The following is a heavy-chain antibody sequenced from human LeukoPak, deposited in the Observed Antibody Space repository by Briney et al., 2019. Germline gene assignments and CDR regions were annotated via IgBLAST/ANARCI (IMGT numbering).Heavy chain of an antibody. CDR2: ISYDGSSK. D-gene: IGHD5-18*01. Sequence: QSGGSLRLSCAASGFTFSSYAMHWVRQAPGKGLEWVAVISYDGSSKYYADSVKGRFTISRDNSKNTLYLQMNSLRAEDTAVYYCARGLGYSYHGMDVWGQGTTVTVSS. CDR3: ARGLGYSYHGMDV. CDR1: GFTFSSYA. J-gene: IGHJ6*02. V-gene: IGHV3-30-3*01.